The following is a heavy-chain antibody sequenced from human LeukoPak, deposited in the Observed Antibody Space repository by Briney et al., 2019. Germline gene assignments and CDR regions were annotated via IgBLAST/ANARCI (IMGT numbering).Heavy chain of an antibody. V-gene: IGHV3-23*01. CDR2: ISGDGGST. Sequence: GGSLRLSCAASGFTFRTYAMSWVRQAPGKGLEWVSGISGDGGSTYYADSVKGRFTISRDNSKNTLYLQMNSLRAEDTAVYYCARVVTTVTLGAFDIWGQGTMVTVSS. CDR3: ARVVTTVTLGAFDI. J-gene: IGHJ3*02. CDR1: GFTFRTYA. D-gene: IGHD4-17*01.